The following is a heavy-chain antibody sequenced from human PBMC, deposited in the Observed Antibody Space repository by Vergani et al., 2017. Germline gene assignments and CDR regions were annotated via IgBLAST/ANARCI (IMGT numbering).Heavy chain of an antibody. CDR1: GGSFSGYY. CDR2: INHSGST. CDR3: ARDWALSGSDL. V-gene: IGHV4-34*01. Sequence: QVQLQQWGAGLLKPSETLSLTCAVYGGSFSGYYWSWTRQSPGKGLEWIGEINHSGSTTYNPSLKSRVTISVDTSKNQFSLKLSSVTAADTAVYYCARDWALSGSDLWGRGTLVTVSS. D-gene: IGHD3-16*01. J-gene: IGHJ2*01.